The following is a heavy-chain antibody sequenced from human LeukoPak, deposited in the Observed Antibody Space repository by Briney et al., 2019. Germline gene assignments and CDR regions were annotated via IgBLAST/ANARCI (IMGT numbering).Heavy chain of an antibody. D-gene: IGHD3-9*01. J-gene: IGHJ6*02. CDR3: ARVDYDILTGYYTSYYNSGMDV. Sequence: PSETLSLTCTVSRGSISGHYWSWIRQSPGKGLEWIGNIYYSGNTNYNPSLKSRVTISVDTSKNQFSLKLSSVTAADTAVYYCARVDYDILTGYYTSYYNSGMDVWGQGTTVTVSS. V-gene: IGHV4-59*08. CDR2: IYYSGNT. CDR1: RGSISGHY.